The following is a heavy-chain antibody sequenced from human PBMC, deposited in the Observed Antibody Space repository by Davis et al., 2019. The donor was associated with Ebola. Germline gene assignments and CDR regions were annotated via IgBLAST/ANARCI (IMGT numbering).Heavy chain of an antibody. V-gene: IGHV3-64D*06. CDR1: GFTFSSYT. Sequence: GGSLRLSCSASGFTFSSYTMHWVRQAPGKGLEYVSAISNNGGTTYYADSVKGRFTISRDNSKNTLYLQMSSLRGEDTAVYYCARDWEGKINYDFWSGYLSDYYYYYGMDVWGQGTTVTVSS. CDR3: ARDWEGKINYDFWSGYLSDYYYYYGMDV. J-gene: IGHJ6*02. D-gene: IGHD3-3*01. CDR2: ISNNGGTT.